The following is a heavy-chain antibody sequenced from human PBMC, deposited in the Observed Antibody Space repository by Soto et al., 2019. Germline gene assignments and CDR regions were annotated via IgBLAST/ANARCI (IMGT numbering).Heavy chain of an antibody. V-gene: IGHV3-30*18. CDR2: ISYDGSNK. J-gene: IGHJ6*02. CDR3: AKDLLITFGGVIAPYGMDV. Sequence: PGGSLRLSCAASGFTFSSYGMHWVRQAPGKGLEWVAVISYDGSNKYYADSVKGRFTISGDNPKNTLYLQMNSLRAEDTAVYYCAKDLLITFGGVIAPYGMDVWGQGTAVTVSS. CDR1: GFTFSSYG. D-gene: IGHD3-16*02.